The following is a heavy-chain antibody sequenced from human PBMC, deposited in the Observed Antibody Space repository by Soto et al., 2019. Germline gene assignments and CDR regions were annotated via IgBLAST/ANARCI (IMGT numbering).Heavy chain of an antibody. CDR3: ARDLGIVVVPAAILEYYYYGMDV. J-gene: IGHJ6*02. Sequence: PSQTLSLTCAISGDSVSSNSAARNWIRQSPSRGLEWLGRTYYRSKWYDDYAVSVKSRITINPDTSKNQFSLQLNSVTPEDTAVYYCARDLGIVVVPAAILEYYYYGMDVWGQGTTVTVSS. CDR2: TYYRSKWYD. V-gene: IGHV6-1*01. CDR1: GDSVSSNSAA. D-gene: IGHD2-2*02.